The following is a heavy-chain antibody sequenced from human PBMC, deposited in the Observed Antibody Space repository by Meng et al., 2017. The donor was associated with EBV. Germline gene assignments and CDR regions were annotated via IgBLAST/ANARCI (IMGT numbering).Heavy chain of an antibody. Sequence: QGQCVQSAVGVRKPGSSVKVSCKTSGGPFRNYALSWVRQAPGQGLGWLGGFLPTLGAPNYAQKFHGRVSITADESTSTHYMDLSSLRSEDTAVYYCASESGRGYTPDYWGQGTLVTVSS. J-gene: IGHJ4*02. CDR1: GGPFRNYA. V-gene: IGHV1-69*01. CDR2: FLPTLGAP. CDR3: ASESGRGYTPDY. D-gene: IGHD3-10*01.